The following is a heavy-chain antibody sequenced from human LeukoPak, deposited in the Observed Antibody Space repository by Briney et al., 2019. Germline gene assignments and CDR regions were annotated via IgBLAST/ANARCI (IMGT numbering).Heavy chain of an antibody. Sequence: PSETLSLTCAVSGGSISSGGYSWSWIRRPPGKGLEWIGYIYHSGSTYYNPSLKSRVTISVDRSKNQFSLKLSSVTAADTAVYYCARAPFGYSSSWYSGMDVWGKGTTVTVSS. J-gene: IGHJ6*04. CDR2: IYHSGST. CDR1: GGSISSGGYS. D-gene: IGHD6-13*01. CDR3: ARAPFGYSSSWYSGMDV. V-gene: IGHV4-30-2*01.